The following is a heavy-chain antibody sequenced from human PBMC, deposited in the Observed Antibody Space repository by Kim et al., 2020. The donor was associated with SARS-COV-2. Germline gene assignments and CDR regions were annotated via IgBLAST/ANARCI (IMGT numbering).Heavy chain of an antibody. CDR3: ARATYNWNYGDY. CDR1: GFTFSSYG. D-gene: IGHD1-7*01. J-gene: IGHJ4*02. V-gene: IGHV3-33*01. Sequence: GGSLRLSCAASGFTFSSYGMHWVRQAPGKGLEWVAVIWYDGSNKYYADSVKGRFTISRDNSKNTLYLQMNSLRAEDTAVYYCARATYNWNYGDYWGQGTLVTVSP. CDR2: IWYDGSNK.